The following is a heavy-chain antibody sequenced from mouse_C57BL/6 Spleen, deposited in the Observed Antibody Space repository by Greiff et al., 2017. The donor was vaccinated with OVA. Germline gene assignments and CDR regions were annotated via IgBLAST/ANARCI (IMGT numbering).Heavy chain of an antibody. CDR2: INPNYGTT. CDR3: ARNPLGSSYRYFDV. D-gene: IGHD1-1*01. CDR1: GYSFTDYN. Sequence: EVQLVESGPELVKPGASVKISCKASGYSFTDYNMNWVKQSNGKSLEWIGVINPNYGTTSYNQKFKGKATLTVDQSSSTAYMQLNSLTSEDSAVYYCARNPLGSSYRYFDVWGTGTTVTVSS. J-gene: IGHJ1*03. V-gene: IGHV1-39*01.